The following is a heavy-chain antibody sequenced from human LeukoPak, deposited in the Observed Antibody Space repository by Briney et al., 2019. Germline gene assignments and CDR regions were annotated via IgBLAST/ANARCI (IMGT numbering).Heavy chain of an antibody. CDR2: IYYSGST. D-gene: IGHD1-1*01. J-gene: IGHJ6*03. CDR1: GGSISSSSYY. CDR3: ARQGNVDYYMDV. Sequence: PSETLSLTCTVSGGSISSSSYYWGWIRQPPGKGLEWIGSIYYSGSTYYTPSLKIRVTISVDTSKNQFSLKLSSVTAADTAVYYCARQGNVDYYMDVWGKGTTVTVSS. V-gene: IGHV4-39*01.